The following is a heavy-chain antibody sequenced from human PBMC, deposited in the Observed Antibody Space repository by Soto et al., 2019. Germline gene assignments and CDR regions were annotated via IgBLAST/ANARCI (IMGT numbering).Heavy chain of an antibody. CDR2: INPNSGGT. V-gene: IGHV1-2*04. J-gene: IGHJ5*02. Sequence: ASVKVSCKASGYTFTGYYMHWVRQAPGQGLEWMGWINPNSGGTNYAQKFQGWVTMTRDTSISTAYMELSRLRSDDTAVYYCARATVVAASPKTNWFDPWGQGTLVTVSS. CDR1: GYTFTGYY. D-gene: IGHD2-15*01. CDR3: ARATVVAASPKTNWFDP.